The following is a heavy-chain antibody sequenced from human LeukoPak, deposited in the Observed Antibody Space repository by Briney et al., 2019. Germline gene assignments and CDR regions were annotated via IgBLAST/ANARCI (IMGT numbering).Heavy chain of an antibody. CDR2: IYASGST. CDR3: ARSIAVTEYYYMDV. Sequence: SETLSLTCTVSGASMSNSFWSWIRQPAGKGLEWIGYIYASGSTSYNPSLKSRVTISVDRSRNQFSLRLSSVTAADTAVYFCARSIAVTEYYYMDVWGKGTTVTVSS. D-gene: IGHD6-19*01. V-gene: IGHV4-4*09. CDR1: GASMSNSF. J-gene: IGHJ6*03.